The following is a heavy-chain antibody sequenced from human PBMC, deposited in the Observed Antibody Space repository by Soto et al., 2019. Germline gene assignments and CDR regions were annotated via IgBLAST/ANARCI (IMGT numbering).Heavy chain of an antibody. V-gene: IGHV3-74*01. CDR1: GFTSSSYW. J-gene: IGHJ3*02. Sequence: EVQLVESGGGLVQPGGSLRLSCAASGFTSSSYWMHRVRQAPGKGLVWVSRISNDGTSTNYADSVKGRFTISRDNAKNTVYLEMNSLRAEDTAVYYCARDWYYYDTSDHFSADAFDIWGQGTTVTVSS. CDR2: ISNDGTST. D-gene: IGHD3-22*01. CDR3: ARDWYYYDTSDHFSADAFDI.